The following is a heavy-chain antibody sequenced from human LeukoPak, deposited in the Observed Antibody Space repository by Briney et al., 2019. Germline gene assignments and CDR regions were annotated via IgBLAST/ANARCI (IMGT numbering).Heavy chain of an antibody. J-gene: IGHJ4*02. V-gene: IGHV3-7*01. CDR3: AKEVGGSGSF. CDR1: GFTLSDYL. Sequence: GGSLRLSCAPSGFTLSDYLMTWVRPAPGKGLEWVANINQDGSKKYYLYSVKGRLTISRDNAKNSLYLQMNSLRAEDTAVYYCAKEVGGSGSFWSQGTLVTVSS. D-gene: IGHD3-10*01. CDR2: INQDGSKK.